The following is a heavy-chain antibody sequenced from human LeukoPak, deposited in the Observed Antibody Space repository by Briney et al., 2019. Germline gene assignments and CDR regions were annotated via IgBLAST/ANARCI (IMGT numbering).Heavy chain of an antibody. CDR3: ARVLRWAAFDY. Sequence: SETLSLTCTVSGGSISSFYWSCFRQPAGKGLEWIGRIYSSGSTNYNPSLKSRVTMSVDTSKNQFSLKLSSVTAADTAVYYCARVLRWAAFDYWRQGTQVTVSS. CDR2: IYSSGST. V-gene: IGHV4-4*07. D-gene: IGHD2-15*01. CDR1: GGSISSFY. J-gene: IGHJ4*02.